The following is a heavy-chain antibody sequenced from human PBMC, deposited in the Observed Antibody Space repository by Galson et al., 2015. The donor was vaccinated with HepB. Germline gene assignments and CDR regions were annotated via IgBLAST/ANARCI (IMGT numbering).Heavy chain of an antibody. CDR3: ASAPVHYYYDSSGYYG. D-gene: IGHD3-22*01. CDR2: IDPSDSYT. CDR1: GYSFTSYW. V-gene: IGHV5-10-1*01. J-gene: IGHJ4*02. Sequence: QSGAEVKKPGESLRISCKGSGYSFTSYWISWVRQMPGKGLEWMGRIDPSDSYTNYSPSFQGHVTISADKSISTAYLQWSSLKASDTAMYYCASAPVHYYYDSSGYYGWGQGTLVTVSS.